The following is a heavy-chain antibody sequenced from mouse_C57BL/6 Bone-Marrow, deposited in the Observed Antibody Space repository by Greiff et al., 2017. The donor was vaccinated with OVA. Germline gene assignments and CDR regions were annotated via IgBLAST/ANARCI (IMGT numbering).Heavy chain of an antibody. J-gene: IGHJ2*01. CDR2: IYPGSGST. D-gene: IGHD2-12*01. CDR3: ERVYSNDPHYFDY. CDR1: GYTFTSYW. V-gene: IGHV1-55*01. Sequence: VQLQQPGAELVKPGASVKMSCKASGYTFTSYWITWVKQRPGQGLEWIGDIYPGSGSTNYNEKFKSKATLTVDTSSSTAYMQLSSLTSEDSADYDCERVYSNDPHYFDYWGQGTTLTVSS.